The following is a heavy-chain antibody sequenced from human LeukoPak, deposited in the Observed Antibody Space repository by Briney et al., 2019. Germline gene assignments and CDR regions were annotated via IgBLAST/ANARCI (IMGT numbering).Heavy chain of an antibody. D-gene: IGHD6-19*01. J-gene: IGHJ5*02. CDR2: INHSGST. Sequence: SETLSLTCAVYGGSFSGYYWSWIRQPPGKGLEWIGEINHSGSTNYNPSLKSRVTISVDTSKNQFSLKLSSVTAADTAVYYCARFKAGYSSGWYGGTWFDPWGQGTLVTVSS. V-gene: IGHV4-34*01. CDR1: GGSFSGYY. CDR3: ARFKAGYSSGWYGGTWFDP.